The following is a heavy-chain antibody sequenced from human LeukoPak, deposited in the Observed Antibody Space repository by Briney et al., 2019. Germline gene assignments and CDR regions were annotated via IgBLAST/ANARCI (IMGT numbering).Heavy chain of an antibody. D-gene: IGHD2-15*01. CDR2: ISSSSSII. J-gene: IGHJ4*02. CDR3: AKQLGYRSDGSCYFPY. V-gene: IGHV3-48*01. CDR1: GFTFSSYS. Sequence: PGGSLRLSCAASGFTFSSYSMNWVRQAPGKGLEWVSYISSSSSIIYYADSVKGRFTISRDNAKNSLYLQLNSLRAEDTAVYYCAKQLGYRSDGSCYFPYWGQGTLVTVSS.